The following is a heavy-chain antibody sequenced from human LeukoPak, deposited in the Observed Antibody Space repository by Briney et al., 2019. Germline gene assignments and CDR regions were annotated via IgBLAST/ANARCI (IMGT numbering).Heavy chain of an antibody. V-gene: IGHV4-39*07. CDR2: IYYSGST. CDR1: GGSISSSSYY. D-gene: IGHD2-21*01. CDR3: ARVPRGTPEKPRIPYYYYMDV. J-gene: IGHJ6*03. Sequence: PSETLSLTCTVSGGSISSSSYYRGWIRQPPGKGLEWIGSIYYSGSTYYNPSLKSRVTISVDTSKNQFSLKLSSVTAADTAVYYCARVPRGTPEKPRIPYYYYMDVWGKGTTVTVSS.